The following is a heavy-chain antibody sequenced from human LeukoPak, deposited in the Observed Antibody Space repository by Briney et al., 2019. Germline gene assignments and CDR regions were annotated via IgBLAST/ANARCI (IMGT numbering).Heavy chain of an antibody. Sequence: ASVKVSCTASGGTFSSYAISWVRQAPGQGLEWMGGIVPIFGTANYAQKFQGRVTITADESTSTAYMELSSLRSEDTAVYYCARWGTDYYDSSAYFDYWGQGTLVTVSS. CDR2: IVPIFGTA. J-gene: IGHJ4*02. V-gene: IGHV1-69*13. CDR3: ARWGTDYYDSSAYFDY. D-gene: IGHD3-22*01. CDR1: GGTFSSYA.